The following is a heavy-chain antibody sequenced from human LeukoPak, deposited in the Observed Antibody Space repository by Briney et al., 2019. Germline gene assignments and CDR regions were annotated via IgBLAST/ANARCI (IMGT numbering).Heavy chain of an antibody. V-gene: IGHV3-74*01. J-gene: IGHJ4*02. CDR1: VFTFSSYC. Sequence: GGSLRLSCAASVFTFSSYCMHWVRQSPGRGLVWVSRIQRGEFRTNYAVSVTGRFHITRDHAKNTVYLQMNSLRNEDTAVYYCARGIYGDPVAFDYWGQGTLVTVSS. D-gene: IGHD4/OR15-4a*01. CDR3: ARGIYGDPVAFDY. CDR2: IQRGEFRT.